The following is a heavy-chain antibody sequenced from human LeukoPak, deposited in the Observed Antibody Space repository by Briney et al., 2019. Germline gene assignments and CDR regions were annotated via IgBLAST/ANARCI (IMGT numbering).Heavy chain of an antibody. D-gene: IGHD3-22*01. V-gene: IGHV3-21*01. CDR2: ISGSTAYI. Sequence: GGSLRLSCAASGITFSTYTMSWVRQAPGKGLEWVSPISGSTAYINYADSVKGRFTISRDNAKNSLYLQMNSLSDEDTAVYYCASPEDYDSSVHSLWGQGTLVTVSS. J-gene: IGHJ4*02. CDR1: GITFSTYT. CDR3: ASPEDYDSSVHSL.